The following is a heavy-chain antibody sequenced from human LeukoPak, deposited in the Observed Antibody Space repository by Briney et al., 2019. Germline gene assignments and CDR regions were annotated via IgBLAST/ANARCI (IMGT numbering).Heavy chain of an antibody. Sequence: TSVKVSCKASGYTFTSYDINWVRQATGQGLEWMGWMNPNSGSTGYAQKFQGRVTITRNTSISTAYMELSGLRSEDTAVYYCARGRSTGYPYYFEYWGQGTLVTVSS. D-gene: IGHD5-12*01. V-gene: IGHV1-8*03. CDR2: MNPNSGST. CDR3: ARGRSTGYPYYFEY. J-gene: IGHJ4*02. CDR1: GYTFTSYD.